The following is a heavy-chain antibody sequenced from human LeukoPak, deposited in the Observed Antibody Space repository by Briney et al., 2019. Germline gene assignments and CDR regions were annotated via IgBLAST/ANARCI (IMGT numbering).Heavy chain of an antibody. Sequence: PSETLSLTCTVSGGSISSFPLNWGWNRQPPGQGLEGIGSIFGTGSTYDNPSLKSRITISVDTSRIQFSLKLTSVTAADADYCVCARSHFYRSGVVPWGQGTLVTVSS. CDR1: GGSISSFPLN. D-gene: IGHD3-10*01. CDR2: IFGTGST. V-gene: IGHV4-39*01. CDR3: ARSHFYRSGVVP. J-gene: IGHJ5*02.